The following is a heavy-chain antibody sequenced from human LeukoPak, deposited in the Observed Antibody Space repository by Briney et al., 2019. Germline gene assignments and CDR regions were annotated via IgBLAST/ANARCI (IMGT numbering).Heavy chain of an antibody. D-gene: IGHD6-19*01. CDR3: ARERREGSGWEGDFDY. V-gene: IGHV3-74*01. CDR2: INSDGSST. J-gene: IGHJ4*02. CDR1: GFTFSSYW. Sequence: PGGSLRLSCAASGFTFSSYWMHWVRQAPGKGLVWVSRINSDGSSTSYADSVKGRFTMSRDNAKNTLYKQMNSLRAGDTAVYYCARERREGSGWEGDFDYWGQGTLVTVSS.